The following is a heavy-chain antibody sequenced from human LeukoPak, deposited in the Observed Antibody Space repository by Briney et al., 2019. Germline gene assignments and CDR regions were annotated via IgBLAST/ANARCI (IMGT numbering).Heavy chain of an antibody. D-gene: IGHD6-13*01. V-gene: IGHV4-59*01. CDR2: IYYSGST. CDR1: GGSISSYY. Sequence: SETLSLTCTVSGGSISSYYWSWIRQPPRKGLEWIGYIYYSGSTNYNPSLKSRVTISVDTSKNQFSLKLSSVTAADTAVYYCARDRTAAASYYYMDVWDKGTTVTVSS. J-gene: IGHJ6*03. CDR3: ARDRTAAASYYYMDV.